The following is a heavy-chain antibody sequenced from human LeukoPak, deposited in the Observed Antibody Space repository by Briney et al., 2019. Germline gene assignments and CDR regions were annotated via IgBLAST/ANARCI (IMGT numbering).Heavy chain of an antibody. V-gene: IGHV1-46*01. CDR1: GYTFTSYY. J-gene: IGHJ4*02. Sequence: ASVKVSCKASGYTFTSYYMHWVRQAPGQGLEWMGIINPSGGSTSYAQKFQGRVTMTRDTSTSTVYMELSSLRSEDTAVYYCARGGRYFDWLLLGEYYFDYWGQGTLVTVSS. CDR2: INPSGGST. D-gene: IGHD3-9*01. CDR3: ARGGRYFDWLLLGEYYFDY.